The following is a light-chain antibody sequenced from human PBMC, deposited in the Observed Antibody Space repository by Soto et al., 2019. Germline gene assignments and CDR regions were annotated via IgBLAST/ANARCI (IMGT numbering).Light chain of an antibody. CDR1: TSNIGSHY. CDR2: DDD. J-gene: IGLJ2*01. CDR3: ATWDSSLNVVL. V-gene: IGLV1-51*01. Sequence: QSVLTQPPSVSAAPGEKVTISCSGSTSNIGSHYVSWYQQFPRTAPKLLIYDDDRRPSGMPDRFSGSKSGTSATLGITGLQTGDEADDYCATWDSSLNVVLFGGGTKFTVL.